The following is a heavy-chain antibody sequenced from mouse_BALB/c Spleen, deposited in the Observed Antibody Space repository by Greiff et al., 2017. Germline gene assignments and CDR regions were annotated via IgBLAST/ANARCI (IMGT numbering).Heavy chain of an antibody. D-gene: IGHD1-1*01. CDR1: GYSITSDYA. Sequence: VQLKESGPGLVKPSQSLSLTCTVTGYSITSDYAWNWIRQFPGNKLEWMGYISYSGSTSYNPSLKSRISITRDTSKNQFFLQLNSVTTEDTATYYCARGDLLYYYGSSSWFAYWGQGTLVTVSA. V-gene: IGHV3-2*02. J-gene: IGHJ3*01. CDR2: ISYSGST. CDR3: ARGDLLYYYGSSSWFAY.